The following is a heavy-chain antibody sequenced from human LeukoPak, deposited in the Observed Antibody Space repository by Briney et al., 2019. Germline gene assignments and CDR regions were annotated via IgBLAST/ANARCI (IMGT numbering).Heavy chain of an antibody. CDR1: GGATSTYY. Sequence: SETLSLTCTVSGGATSTYYWSWIRHPAGQGLGWIGRIYISGRTNYNPSLQSRVTMSVDTSRNRFSLKLRSVTAADTAVYYCAREASDTAMATYYFDYWGQGTLVTVSS. V-gene: IGHV4-4*07. CDR3: AREASDTAMATYYFDY. CDR2: IYISGRT. D-gene: IGHD5-18*01. J-gene: IGHJ4*02.